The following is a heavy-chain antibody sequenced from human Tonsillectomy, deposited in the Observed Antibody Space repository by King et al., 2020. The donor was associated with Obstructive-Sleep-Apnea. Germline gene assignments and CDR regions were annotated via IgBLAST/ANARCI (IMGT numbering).Heavy chain of an antibody. V-gene: IGHV3-23*04. CDR3: AKLRRSSSSSDYYYGMDV. CDR2: ISGSGGST. J-gene: IGHJ6*02. CDR1: GFTFSSYA. Sequence: VQLVESGGGLVQPGGSLRLSCAASGFTFSSYAMSWVRQAPGKGLEWVSAISGSGGSTYYADSVKGRFTISRDNSKNTLYLQMNSLRAEGTAVYYCAKLRRSSSSSDYYYGMDVWGQGTTVTVSS. D-gene: IGHD6-6*01.